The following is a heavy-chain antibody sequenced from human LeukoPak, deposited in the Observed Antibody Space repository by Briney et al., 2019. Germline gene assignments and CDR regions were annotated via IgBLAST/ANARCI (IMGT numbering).Heavy chain of an antibody. V-gene: IGHV3-13*01. CDR2: IGTAGDT. J-gene: IGHJ2*01. CDR3: AKAPYSSPAWYFDL. Sequence: GGSLRLSCAASGFTFSSYDMHWVRQATGKGLEWVSAIGTAGDTYYPGSVKGRFTISRENAKNSLYLQMNSLRAEDTAVYYCAKAPYSSPAWYFDLWGRGTLVTVSS. CDR1: GFTFSSYD. D-gene: IGHD6-13*01.